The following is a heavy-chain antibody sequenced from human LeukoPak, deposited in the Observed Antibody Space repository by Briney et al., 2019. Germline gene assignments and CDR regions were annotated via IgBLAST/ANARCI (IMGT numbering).Heavy chain of an antibody. J-gene: IGHJ4*02. CDR3: ARGARWLQFYFDY. D-gene: IGHD5-24*01. V-gene: IGHV4-59*01. CDR1: GGSIRGYY. CDR2: IYSSGST. Sequence: SETLSLTCNVSGGSIRGYYWSWIRQPPGKGLEWIGYIYSSGSTNYNPSLKSRVTISVDTSKNQFSLKLSSVTAADTAVYYCARGARWLQFYFDYWGQGTLVTVSS.